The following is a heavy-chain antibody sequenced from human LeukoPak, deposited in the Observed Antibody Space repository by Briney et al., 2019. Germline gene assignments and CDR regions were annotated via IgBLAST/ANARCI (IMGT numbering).Heavy chain of an antibody. Sequence: ASVKVSCKVSGYTLTELSIHWVRQAPGKGLEWMGGFDPENVETIYAQKFQGRVTMTEDTSTDTAYMELSSLRSEDTAVYYCASILSRDGYNFPDYWGQGTLVTVSS. D-gene: IGHD5-24*01. V-gene: IGHV1-24*01. CDR1: GYTLTELS. CDR2: FDPENVET. J-gene: IGHJ4*02. CDR3: ASILSRDGYNFPDY.